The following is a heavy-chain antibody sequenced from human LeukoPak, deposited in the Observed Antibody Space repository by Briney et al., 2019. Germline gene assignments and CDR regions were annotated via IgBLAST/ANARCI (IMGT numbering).Heavy chain of an antibody. CDR2: IYTSGST. J-gene: IGHJ4*02. D-gene: IGHD3-22*01. Sequence: PSETLSLTCTVSGVSITSYYWSWIRQPAGKGLEWIGRIYTSGSTNYNPSLKSRVTMSVDTSKNQFSLKLSSVTAADTAVYYCARDAYYYDSSGYLGVDYWGQGTLVTVPS. V-gene: IGHV4-4*07. CDR3: ARDAYYYDSSGYLGVDY. CDR1: GVSITSYY.